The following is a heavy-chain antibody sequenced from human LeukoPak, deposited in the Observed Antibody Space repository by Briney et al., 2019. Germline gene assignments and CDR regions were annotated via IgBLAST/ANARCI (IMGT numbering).Heavy chain of an antibody. CDR2: IWYDGSNK. D-gene: IGHD7-27*01. CDR3: ARGDWGMYYFDY. CDR1: GFTFSSYD. J-gene: IGHJ4*02. V-gene: IGHV3-30*02. Sequence: GSLRLSCAASGFTFSSYDMHWVRQAPGKGLDWVAFIWYDGSNKHYIDSVKGRFTISRDNSKNTLNLQMNSLRAEDTAVYYCARGDWGMYYFDYWGQGTLVTVSS.